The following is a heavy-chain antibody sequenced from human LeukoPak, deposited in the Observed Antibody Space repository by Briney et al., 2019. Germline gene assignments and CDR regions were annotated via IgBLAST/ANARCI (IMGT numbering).Heavy chain of an antibody. CDR3: TVTTGAFDI. Sequence: GGSLRLSCAASGFTFSGSAIHWVRQASGKGLEWVGRIRSKANSYATVYAASVKGRFTISRDDSKNTAYLLMNSLKTEDTAVYYCTVTTGAFDIWGQGTMVTVSS. V-gene: IGHV3-73*01. D-gene: IGHD4-17*01. J-gene: IGHJ3*02. CDR2: IRSKANSYAT. CDR1: GFTFSGSA.